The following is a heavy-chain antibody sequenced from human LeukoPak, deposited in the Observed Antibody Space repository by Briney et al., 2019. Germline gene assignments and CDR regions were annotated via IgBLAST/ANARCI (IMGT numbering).Heavy chain of an antibody. CDR2: ISGSGGST. V-gene: IGHV3-23*01. CDR3: AKANVESSGYYYADSDY. J-gene: IGHJ4*02. D-gene: IGHD3-22*01. Sequence: PGGSLRLSCAASGFTFSSYGMSWVRQAPGKGLEWVSAISGSGGSTYYADSVKGRFTISRDNSKDTLYLQMNSLRAEDTAVYYCAKANVESSGYYYADSDYWGQGTLVTVSS. CDR1: GFTFSSYG.